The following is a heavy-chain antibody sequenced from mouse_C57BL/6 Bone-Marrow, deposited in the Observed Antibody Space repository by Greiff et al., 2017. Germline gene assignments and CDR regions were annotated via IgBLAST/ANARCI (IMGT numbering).Heavy chain of an antibody. J-gene: IGHJ3*01. CDR1: GYTFTGYW. V-gene: IGHV1-9*01. D-gene: IGHD2-2*01. CDR3: ARRRGLRPFAY. Sequence: QVQLQQSGAELMKPGASVKLSCKATGYTFTGYWIEWVKQRPGHGLEWIGEILPGSGSTNYNEKFKGKATFTADTSSNTAYMHLSSLTTEESAIYYCARRRGLRPFAYWGQGTLVTVSA. CDR2: ILPGSGST.